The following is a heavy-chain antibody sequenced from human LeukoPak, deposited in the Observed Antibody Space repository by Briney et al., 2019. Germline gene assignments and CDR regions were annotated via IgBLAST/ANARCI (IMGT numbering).Heavy chain of an antibody. Sequence: ETLSLTCNVSGGSMRNYYWSWIRQPPGKGLEWVSSITSSSSYIYYADSVKGRFTISRDNAKNSLYLQMNSLRAEDTAVYYCARDPYSGSYGAYYYYYMDVWGKGTTVTISS. CDR3: ARDPYSGSYGAYYYYYMDV. CDR2: ITSSSSYI. D-gene: IGHD1-26*01. J-gene: IGHJ6*03. V-gene: IGHV3-21*01. CDR1: GGSMRNYY.